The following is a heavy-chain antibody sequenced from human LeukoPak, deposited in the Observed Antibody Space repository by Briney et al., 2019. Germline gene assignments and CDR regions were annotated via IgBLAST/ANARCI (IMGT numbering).Heavy chain of an antibody. Sequence: GRSLRLSCAASGFTFSSHAMHWVRQAPGKGLEWVASILYDGGDNYYTGSVKGRFTISGDNSKKTLDLQMNSLRPEDTAVYFCARDGDPISAAGTMLDYWGLGTLVIVSS. CDR2: ILYDGGDN. D-gene: IGHD6-13*01. CDR1: GFTFSSHA. V-gene: IGHV3-30*04. J-gene: IGHJ4*02. CDR3: ARDGDPISAAGTMLDY.